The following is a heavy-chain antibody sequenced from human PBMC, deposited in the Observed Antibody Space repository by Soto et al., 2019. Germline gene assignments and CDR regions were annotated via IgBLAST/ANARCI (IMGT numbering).Heavy chain of an antibody. J-gene: IGHJ3*02. CDR3: ARAGYYYGSGSPDAFDI. CDR1: GGTFSSYA. CDR2: IIPIFGTA. V-gene: IGHV1-69*01. D-gene: IGHD3-10*01. Sequence: QVQLVQSGAEVKKPGSSVKVSCKASGGTFSSYAISWVRQAPGQGLEWMGGIIPIFGTANYPQKFQGRVTITADESTSTAYMELSSLRSEDTAVYYCARAGYYYGSGSPDAFDIWGQGTMVTVSS.